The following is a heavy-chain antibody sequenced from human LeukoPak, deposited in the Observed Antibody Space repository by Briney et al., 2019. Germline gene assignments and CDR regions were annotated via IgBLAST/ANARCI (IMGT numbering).Heavy chain of an antibody. J-gene: IGHJ5*02. Sequence: SETLSLTCSVSGPSVTSGGFYWGWLRQPPGKGLQWIATVYYTGSTYYNPSLRSRVTTSIDTSKNQFSLSLRSLIAADTAMYYCARHSGSGSLSRPFDPWGQGTLVTVSS. CDR3: ARHSGSGSLSRPFDP. CDR1: GPSVTSGGFY. CDR2: VYYTGST. D-gene: IGHD3-10*01. V-gene: IGHV4-39*01.